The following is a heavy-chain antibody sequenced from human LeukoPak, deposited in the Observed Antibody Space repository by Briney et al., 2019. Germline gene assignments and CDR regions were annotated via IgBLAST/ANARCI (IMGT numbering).Heavy chain of an antibody. CDR3: ARMRSGYPLDY. D-gene: IGHD3-3*01. Sequence: GGSLRLSCAASGFIFSSYAMNWVRQAPGKALEYVSAISSNGDRTYYADSVKGRFTISRDNSKNTLYLQMGSLRAEDLAVYYCARMRSGYPLDYWGQGTLVTVSS. J-gene: IGHJ4*02. CDR1: GFIFSSYA. V-gene: IGHV3-64*02. CDR2: ISSNGDRT.